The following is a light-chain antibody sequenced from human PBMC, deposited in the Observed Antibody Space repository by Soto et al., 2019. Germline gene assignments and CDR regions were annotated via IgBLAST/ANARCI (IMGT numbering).Light chain of an antibody. J-gene: IGKJ1*01. CDR3: QQYFRWPPWT. CDR2: GAS. CDR1: LSVSSD. V-gene: IGKV3-15*01. Sequence: EVLMTQSPATLSVSPGDRVTLSCRASLSVSSDLAWYQQKPGQAPTLFIYGASIRATGVPARFSGSGSGTDFTLTIDSLQSEDVADYYCQQYFRWPPWTFGQGTKVEI.